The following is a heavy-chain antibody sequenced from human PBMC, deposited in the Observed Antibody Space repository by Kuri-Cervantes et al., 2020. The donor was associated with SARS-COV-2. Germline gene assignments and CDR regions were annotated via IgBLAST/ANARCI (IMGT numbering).Heavy chain of an antibody. V-gene: IGHV4-61*01. CDR1: GFSVTSGSYY. J-gene: IGHJ4*02. CDR2: IYYGGST. CDR3: ARGFWTGFLFDS. Sequence: SETLSLTCSVSGFSVTSGSYYWSWLRQSPGKGLEWIGYIYYGGSTTHNPALKSRVTISIDMTNNQFFLNLKGASAADTAVYYCARGFWTGFLFDSWGQGSLVTVSS. D-gene: IGHD3/OR15-3a*01.